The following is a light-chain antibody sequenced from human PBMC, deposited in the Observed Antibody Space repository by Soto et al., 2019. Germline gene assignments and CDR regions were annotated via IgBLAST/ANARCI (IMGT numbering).Light chain of an antibody. Sequence: QSALTQPASVSGSPGQSITIACTGASSDVGDYNYVSWYQEHPGQVPKLIIFEVTIRPSGVSDRFSGSRSGNTASLTISGLQAEDEADYYCLSHTGSRTLFGGGTKLTVL. CDR1: SSDVGDYNY. J-gene: IGLJ3*02. CDR3: LSHTGSRTL. CDR2: EVT. V-gene: IGLV2-14*01.